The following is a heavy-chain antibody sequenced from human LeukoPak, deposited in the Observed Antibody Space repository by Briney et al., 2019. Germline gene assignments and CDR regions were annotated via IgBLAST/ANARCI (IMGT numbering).Heavy chain of an antibody. Sequence: SQTLSLTCTVSGGSISSGGYYWSWIRQPPGKGLEWIGYIYHSGSTYYNPSLKSRVTISVDRSKNQFSLKLSSVTAADTAVYYCARDELGYSYGLWGQGTLVTVSS. CDR1: GGSISSGGYY. D-gene: IGHD5-18*01. CDR3: ARDELGYSYGL. J-gene: IGHJ4*02. CDR2: IYHSGST. V-gene: IGHV4-30-2*01.